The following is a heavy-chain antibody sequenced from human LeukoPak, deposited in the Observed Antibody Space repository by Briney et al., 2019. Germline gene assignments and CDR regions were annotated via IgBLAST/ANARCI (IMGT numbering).Heavy chain of an antibody. CDR2: IYTSGST. D-gene: IGHD6-6*01. V-gene: IGHV4-4*07. J-gene: IGHJ6*03. CDR3: ARGSSSYYYYYYMDV. Sequence: SETLSLTCTVSGGSISSYYWSWIRQPAGKGLEWIGRIYTSGSTNYNPSLKSRVTISVDTSKNQFSLKLSSVTAADTAVYYCARGSSSYYYYYYMDVWGKGTTVTVSS. CDR1: GGSISSYY.